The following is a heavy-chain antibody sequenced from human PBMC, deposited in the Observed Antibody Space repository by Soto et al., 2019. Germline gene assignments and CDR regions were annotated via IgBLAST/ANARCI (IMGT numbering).Heavy chain of an antibody. D-gene: IGHD3-3*01. CDR1: GFTFSNPW. CDR2: IKSKTDGGTT. V-gene: IGHV3-15*01. Sequence: GGSLRPSCAASGFTFSNPWLSWVPRAPGKGLGGIGRIKSKTDGGTTDYAAPVKGRFTISRDDSKNTLYLQMNSLKTEDTAVYYCTTVPRLLEWLLGVPYYGMDVWGQGTKVTVSS. CDR3: TTVPRLLEWLLGVPYYGMDV. J-gene: IGHJ6*02.